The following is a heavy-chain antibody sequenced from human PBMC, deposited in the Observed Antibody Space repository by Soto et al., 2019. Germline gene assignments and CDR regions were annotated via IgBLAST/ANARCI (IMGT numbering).Heavy chain of an antibody. V-gene: IGHV1-18*01. CDR1: GYTFTNYG. CDR2: IGAYNGDT. Sequence: QVQLLQSGAEVRKPGASVKVSCKASGYTFTNYGITWVRQAPGQGLEWMGGIGAYNGDTHYTQRLQGRVTMTTDTSTSTAYMELRGLRSDDTAIYYCARVPQLVGYFYYYMDVWGKGTTVTVSS. CDR3: ARVPQLVGYFYYYMDV. D-gene: IGHD6-6*01. J-gene: IGHJ6*03.